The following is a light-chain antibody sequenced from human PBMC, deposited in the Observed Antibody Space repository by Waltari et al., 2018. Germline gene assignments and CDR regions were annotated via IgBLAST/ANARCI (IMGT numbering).Light chain of an antibody. Sequence: DFVMTQSPVSLAVIPGEPASISCRSSQNLLHRNGYNYVNWYLQKPGQSPHLLIFSGSDRASGVPDRFSGSGSGTNFTLKISRVEAEDVGTYYCMQALQSPITFGGGTKVEIK. CDR1: QNLLHRNGYNY. V-gene: IGKV2-28*01. CDR2: SGS. CDR3: MQALQSPIT. J-gene: IGKJ4*02.